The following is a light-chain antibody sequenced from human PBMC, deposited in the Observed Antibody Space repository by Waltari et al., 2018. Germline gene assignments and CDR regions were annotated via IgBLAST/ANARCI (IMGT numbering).Light chain of an antibody. CDR1: STDAGIYNH. Sequence: QSALTQPASVSGSPGQSISISCTGTSTDAGIYNHVPCYQRHPGKAPKLMIYEVSNRPSGISNRFSGSKSDNTASLTISGLQAEDEADYYCSSYTSSSTWVFGGGTKLTVL. V-gene: IGLV2-14*01. CDR3: SSYTSSSTWV. J-gene: IGLJ3*02. CDR2: EVS.